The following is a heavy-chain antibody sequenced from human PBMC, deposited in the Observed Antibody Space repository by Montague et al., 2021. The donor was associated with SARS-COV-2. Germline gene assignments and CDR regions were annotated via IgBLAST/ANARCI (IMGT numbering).Heavy chain of an antibody. J-gene: IGHJ4*02. CDR1: GDSIMTTNW. CDR2: IYQSGST. Sequence: SETLSLTCAVSGDSIMTTNWWSCLRQPPGKGLEWIGEIYQSGSTNYNPSLKSRVTMSVDKSKNQFSMELNSLTAADTALYYCMRAGGFDNRPPVWGQGALVTVSS. V-gene: IGHV4-4*02. CDR3: MRAGGFDNRPPV. D-gene: IGHD3-9*01.